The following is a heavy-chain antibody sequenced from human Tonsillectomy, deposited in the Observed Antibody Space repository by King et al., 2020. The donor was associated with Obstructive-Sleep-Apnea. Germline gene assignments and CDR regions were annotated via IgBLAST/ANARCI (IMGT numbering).Heavy chain of an antibody. CDR1: GFTFSSYA. Sequence: VQLVESGGGVVQPGKSLRLSCAASGFTFSSYAIHWVRQAPGQGLEWGALISYDGNNKYYADSVKGRFTISRDNSKNTLYLQMDSLRPEDTAVYYCARVSYGSGSYYFDYWGQGILVTVSS. CDR2: ISYDGNNK. J-gene: IGHJ4*02. D-gene: IGHD3-10*01. V-gene: IGHV3-30*04. CDR3: ARVSYGSGSYYFDY.